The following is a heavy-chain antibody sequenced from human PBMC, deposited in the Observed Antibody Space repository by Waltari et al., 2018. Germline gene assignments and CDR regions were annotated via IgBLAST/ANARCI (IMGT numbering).Heavy chain of an antibody. J-gene: IGHJ4*02. Sequence: QVQLQESGPGLVKPSETLSLTCTVSGGSISSSYWSWIRQPPGKGLGWIGYIYTSGSTNYNPSLKSRVTISVDTSKNQFSLKLSSVTAADTAVYYCARVTLELLNFDYWGQGTLVTVSS. D-gene: IGHD1-26*01. CDR1: GGSISSSY. V-gene: IGHV4-4*09. CDR3: ARVTLELLNFDY. CDR2: IYTSGST.